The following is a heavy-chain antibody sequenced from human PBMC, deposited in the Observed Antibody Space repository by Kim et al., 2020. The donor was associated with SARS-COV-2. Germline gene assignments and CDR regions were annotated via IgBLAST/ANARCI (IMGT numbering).Heavy chain of an antibody. D-gene: IGHD5-18*01. J-gene: IGHJ4*02. V-gene: IGHV3-23*01. Sequence: KGRFTISRDNSKNTLYLQMNSLRAEDTAVYYCAKDQLRYSYGYEDTATDYWGQGTLVTVSS. CDR3: AKDQLRYSYGYEDTATDY.